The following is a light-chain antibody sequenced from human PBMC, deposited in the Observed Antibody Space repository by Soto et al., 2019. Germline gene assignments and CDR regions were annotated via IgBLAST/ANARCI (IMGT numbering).Light chain of an antibody. CDR2: EID. Sequence: QSVLTQPASVSGSPGQSITTSCTGTNNDVGGHMYVSWYQHQAGKVPKLIIYEIDNRPSGVSDRFSGSKSGNTASLTISGLQAEDEAAYYCSAYRRGIIVFGGGTKLTVL. CDR3: SAYRRGIIV. CDR1: NNDVGGHMY. J-gene: IGLJ2*01. V-gene: IGLV2-14*01.